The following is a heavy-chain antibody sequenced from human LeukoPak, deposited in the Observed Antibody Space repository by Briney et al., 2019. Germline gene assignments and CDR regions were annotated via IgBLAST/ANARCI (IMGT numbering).Heavy chain of an antibody. CDR2: IYTSGST. CDR3: ARKLAYCGGDCYSNWFDP. D-gene: IGHD2-21*02. CDR1: GGSISSYY. V-gene: IGHV4-4*09. Sequence: SETLSLTCTVSGGSISSYYWSWIRQPPGKGLEWIGYIYTSGSTNYNPSLKSLVTISVDTSKNQFSLKLSSVTAADTAVYYCARKLAYCGGDCYSNWFDPWGQGTLVTVSS. J-gene: IGHJ5*02.